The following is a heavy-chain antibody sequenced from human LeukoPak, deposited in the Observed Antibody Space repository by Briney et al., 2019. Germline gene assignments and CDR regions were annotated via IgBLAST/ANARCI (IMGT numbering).Heavy chain of an antibody. CDR1: GYTFTGYY. J-gene: IGHJ4*02. CDR2: INPNSGGT. D-gene: IGHD3-10*01. V-gene: IGHV1-2*02. CDR3: ARALNRYGSGSSYGY. Sequence: ASVKVSCKASGYTFTGYYMHWVRQAPGQGLEWMGWINPNSGGTNYAQKFQGRVTMTRDTSISTAYMELRSLRSDDTAVYYCARALNRYGSGSSYGYWGQGTLVTVSS.